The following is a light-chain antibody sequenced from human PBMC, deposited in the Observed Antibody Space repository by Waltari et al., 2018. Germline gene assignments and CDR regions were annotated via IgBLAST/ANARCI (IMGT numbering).Light chain of an antibody. CDR2: WAS. CDR3: QQYYSIPIT. J-gene: IGKJ5*01. Sequence: DIVMTQSPSPVAVSLGERATINRKSHQTVLYSSNNKNYVAWDQQKPAQPPKLLIYWASTRESGVPDRFSGSGSGTDFTLTISSLRAEDVAVYYCQQYYSIPITFGQGTRLEIK. CDR1: QTVLYSSNNKNY. V-gene: IGKV4-1*01.